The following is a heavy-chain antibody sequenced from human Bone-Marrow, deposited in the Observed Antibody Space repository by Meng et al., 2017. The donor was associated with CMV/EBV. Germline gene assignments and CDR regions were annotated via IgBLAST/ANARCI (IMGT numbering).Heavy chain of an antibody. D-gene: IGHD6-19*01. V-gene: IGHV3-11*01. CDR3: ARDLIAVVSNYGMDV. CDR1: GFTFSDYY. CDR2: ISSSGSTI. Sequence: GESLKISCAASGFTFSDYYMSWIRQAPGKGLEWVSYISSSGSTIYYADSVKGRFTISRDNAKNSLYLQMNSLRAEDTAVYYCARDLIAVVSNYGMDVWGQGTTVTGSS. J-gene: IGHJ6*02.